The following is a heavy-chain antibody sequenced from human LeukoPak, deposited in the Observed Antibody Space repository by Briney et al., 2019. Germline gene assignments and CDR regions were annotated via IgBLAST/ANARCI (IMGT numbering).Heavy chain of an antibody. CDR1: GLTFDDYG. Sequence: GGSLRLSCATSGLTFDDYGMSWVRQAPGKGLEWVSGINWNGGSTGYADSVKGRFTISRDNAKNSLYLQMNSLRAEDTALYYCARDFFPRIAVAGTPPVVYWGQGTLVTGSS. CDR2: INWNGGST. J-gene: IGHJ4*02. D-gene: IGHD6-19*01. CDR3: ARDFFPRIAVAGTPPVVY. V-gene: IGHV3-20*04.